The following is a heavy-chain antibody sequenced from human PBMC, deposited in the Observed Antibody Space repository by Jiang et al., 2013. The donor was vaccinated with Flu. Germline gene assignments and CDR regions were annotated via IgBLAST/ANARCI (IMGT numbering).Heavy chain of an antibody. D-gene: IGHD1-14*01. J-gene: IGHJ4*02. Sequence: GLVKPSETLSLTCSVSGAPSTLSLTTGAGSGRPQGRGLEWIGHLYYDGRTNYNPSLKSRVTISADTTKNQFFLRVNSVNPADTAVYYCARERTGQNYLDSWGQGTLVTVSS. V-gene: IGHV4-61*01. CDR2: LYYDGRT. CDR1: GAPSTLSLTT. CDR3: ARERTGQNYLDS.